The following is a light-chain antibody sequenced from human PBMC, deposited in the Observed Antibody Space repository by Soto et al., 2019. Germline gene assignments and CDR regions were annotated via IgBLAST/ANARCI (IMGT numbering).Light chain of an antibody. CDR1: QRISSSF. V-gene: IGKV3D-7*01. CDR2: GAS. J-gene: IGKJ1*01. Sequence: EIVMTQSPATLALSPGERATLSCRASQRISSSFLSWYQEKPGQAPRLLIYGASIRATGIPARFSGRGSGTSFTLTISSRQPEDFAIYYCQQDYNFPWTFGQGTKVEIK. CDR3: QQDYNFPWT.